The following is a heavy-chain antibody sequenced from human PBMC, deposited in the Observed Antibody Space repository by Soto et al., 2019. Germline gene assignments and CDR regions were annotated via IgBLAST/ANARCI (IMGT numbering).Heavy chain of an antibody. D-gene: IGHD3-9*01. J-gene: IGHJ4*02. V-gene: IGHV1-18*04. CDR3: ARDRGRYFDWLLYPVY. CDR1: GYTFTSYG. CDR2: ISAYNGNT. Sequence: GASVKVSCKASGYTFTSYGISWVRQAPGQGLEWMGWISAYNGNTNYAQKLQGRVTMTTDTSTSTAYMELRSLRSDDTAVYYCARDRGRYFDWLLYPVYWGQGTLVTVSS.